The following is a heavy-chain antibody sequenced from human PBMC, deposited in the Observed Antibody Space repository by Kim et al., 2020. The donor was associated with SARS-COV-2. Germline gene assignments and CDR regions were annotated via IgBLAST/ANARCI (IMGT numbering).Heavy chain of an antibody. D-gene: IGHD3-22*01. Sequence: LKSRVTISVDTSKNQFSLKLSSGTAADTAVYYCARDAYYYDSSGYRYFDLWGRGTLVTVSS. J-gene: IGHJ2*01. V-gene: IGHV4-59*01. CDR3: ARDAYYYDSSGYRYFDL.